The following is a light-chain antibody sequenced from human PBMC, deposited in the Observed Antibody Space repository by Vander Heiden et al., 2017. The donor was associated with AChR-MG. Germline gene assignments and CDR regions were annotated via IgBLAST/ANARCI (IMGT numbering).Light chain of an antibody. CDR3: QQYCSTPYT. J-gene: IGKJ2*01. Sequence: VMTQSPDYLAVSQGERATIHCKSSQRAFYTSNNKDYLAWYQQKPGQPPKLIIYGASSRETGVPDRFSGSGSGTDFTLTIRSLQAEDLAVYYCQQYCSTPYTFGPGTKVEIK. V-gene: IGKV4-1*01. CDR2: GAS. CDR1: QRAFYTSNNKDY.